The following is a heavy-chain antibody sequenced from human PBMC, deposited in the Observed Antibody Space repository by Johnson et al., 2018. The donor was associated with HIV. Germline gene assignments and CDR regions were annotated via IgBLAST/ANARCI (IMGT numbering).Heavy chain of an antibody. D-gene: IGHD5-24*01. CDR2: ISWNGGSA. J-gene: IGHJ3*02. Sequence: EVQLVESGGGLVQPGGSLRLSCAASGFTFDDYDMSWVRQAPGKGLEWVSGISWNGGSAAYADSVKGRFTISRDNAKNSLYLQMNSLRAGGTAGYYCAKDIYGYDAFDIWGQGTMVTVSS. V-gene: IGHV3-20*04. CDR1: GFTFDDYD. CDR3: AKDIYGYDAFDI.